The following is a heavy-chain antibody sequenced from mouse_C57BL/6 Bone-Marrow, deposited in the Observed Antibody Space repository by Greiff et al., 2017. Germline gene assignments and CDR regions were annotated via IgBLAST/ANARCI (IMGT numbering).Heavy chain of an antibody. J-gene: IGHJ4*01. CDR2: ISDGGSYT. V-gene: IGHV5-4*01. Sequence: EVKLMESGGGLVKPGGSLKLSCAASGFTFSSYAMSWVRQTPEKRLEWVATISDGGSYTYYPDNVKGRFTISRDNAKNNLYLQMSHLKSEDTAMYYCARDRGYGPYAMDYWGQGTSVTVSS. CDR1: GFTFSSYA. CDR3: ARDRGYGPYAMDY. D-gene: IGHD2-2*01.